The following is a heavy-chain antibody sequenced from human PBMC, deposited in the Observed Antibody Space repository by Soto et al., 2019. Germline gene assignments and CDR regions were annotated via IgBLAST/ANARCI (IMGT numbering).Heavy chain of an antibody. CDR3: ARDWGYYDSSGYSPDAFDI. CDR2: IIPIFGTA. V-gene: IGHV1-69*13. J-gene: IGHJ3*02. CDR1: GGTFSSYA. Sequence: GASVKVSCKASGGTFSSYAISWVRQAPGQGLEWMGGIIPIFGTANYAQKFQGRVTITADESTSTAYMELSSLRSEDTAVYYCARDWGYYDSSGYSPDAFDIWGQGTMVTVSS. D-gene: IGHD3-22*01.